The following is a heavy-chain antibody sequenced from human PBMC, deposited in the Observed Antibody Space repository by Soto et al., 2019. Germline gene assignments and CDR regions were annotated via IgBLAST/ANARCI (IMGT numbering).Heavy chain of an antibody. CDR2: INPSGGST. J-gene: IGHJ4*02. Sequence: QVQLVQSGAEVKMPGASVKVSCKASGYTFTSYYMHWVRQAPGQGLEWMGIINPSGGSTSYAQKFQGRVTMTRDTSTSTVYMELSSLRSEDTAVYYCARDQGGGVGATRGGFDYWGQGTLVTVSS. CDR3: ARDQGGGVGATRGGFDY. CDR1: GYTFTSYY. D-gene: IGHD1-26*01. V-gene: IGHV1-46*03.